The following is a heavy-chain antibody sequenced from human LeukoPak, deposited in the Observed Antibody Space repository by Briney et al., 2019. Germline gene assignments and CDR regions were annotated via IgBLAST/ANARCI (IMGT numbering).Heavy chain of an antibody. CDR2: MNPNSGNT. Sequence: ASVKVSCKASGYSFTSYDIDWVRQATGLGLEWMGWMNPNSGNTGYAEKFQGRVTMTRNTSISTAYMELSSLRSEDTAVYYCARANYGSGSYHPYYYYMDVWGQGTTVTVSS. V-gene: IGHV1-8*01. CDR1: GYSFTSYD. CDR3: ARANYGSGSYHPYYYYMDV. J-gene: IGHJ6*03. D-gene: IGHD3-10*01.